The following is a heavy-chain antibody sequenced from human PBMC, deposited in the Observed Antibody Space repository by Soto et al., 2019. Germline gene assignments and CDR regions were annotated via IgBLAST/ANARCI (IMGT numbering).Heavy chain of an antibody. CDR1: GGSISSYY. D-gene: IGHD1-1*01. V-gene: IGHV4-59*08. Sequence: QVQLQESGPGLVKPSETLSLTCTVSGGSISSYYWSWIRQPPGKGLEWIGYFYYSWSTNYNPSLMSRVTISVDTSKNQFSLKLSSATAADTAVYYCARRYGGNLAYWGQGTLVTVSS. CDR2: FYYSWST. CDR3: ARRYGGNLAY. J-gene: IGHJ4*02.